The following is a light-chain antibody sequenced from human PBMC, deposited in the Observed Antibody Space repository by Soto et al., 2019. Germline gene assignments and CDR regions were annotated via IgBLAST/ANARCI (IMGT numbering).Light chain of an antibody. Sequence: QSVLTQPASVSGSPGQSITISCTGTSSDVGGYNYVSWYQQHPGKAPKLMIYEVSNRPSGVSNRFSGSKSGNTASLTISGRQAEDEADYYCSSYTSSSTVVFGGGTKLPVL. CDR3: SSYTSSSTVV. CDR2: EVS. J-gene: IGLJ2*01. V-gene: IGLV2-14*01. CDR1: SSDVGGYNY.